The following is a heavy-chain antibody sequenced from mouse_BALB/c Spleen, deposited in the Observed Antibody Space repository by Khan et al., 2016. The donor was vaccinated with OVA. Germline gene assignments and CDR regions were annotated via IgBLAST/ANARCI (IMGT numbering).Heavy chain of an antibody. CDR2: IWSGGIT. Sequence: QVQLKQSGPGLVQPSQSLSITCTVSGFSLTNYGVHWVRQSPGKGLEWLGVIWSGGITDYNATFISRLSISKDISKSQVFFTMNSLQANDTAIYYCAKNRNGYFDYWGQGTTLTVSS. CDR1: GFSLTNYG. V-gene: IGHV2-2*02. CDR3: AKNRNGYFDY. J-gene: IGHJ2*01. D-gene: IGHD1-1*02.